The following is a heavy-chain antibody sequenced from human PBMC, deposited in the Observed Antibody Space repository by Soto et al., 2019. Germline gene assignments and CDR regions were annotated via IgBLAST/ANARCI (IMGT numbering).Heavy chain of an antibody. J-gene: IGHJ5*02. CDR3: ARALKVNYDFWSGQGDWFDP. CDR2: IYYSGST. CDR1: GGSISSGGYY. V-gene: IGHV4-31*03. D-gene: IGHD3-3*01. Sequence: QVQLQESGPGLVKPSQTLSLTCTVSGGSISSGGYYWSWIRQHPGKGLEWIGYIYYSGSTYYNPSLKSRVTISVDTSKNQFSLKLSYVTAADTAVYYCARALKVNYDFWSGQGDWFDPWGQGTLVTVSS.